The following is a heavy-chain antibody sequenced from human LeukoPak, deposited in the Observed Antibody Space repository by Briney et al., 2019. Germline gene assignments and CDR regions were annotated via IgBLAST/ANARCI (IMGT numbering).Heavy chain of an antibody. D-gene: IGHD3-22*01. J-gene: IGHJ4*02. Sequence: GASVKVSCKASGYTFTGYYMHWVRQAPGQGLEWMGWINPNSGGTNYAQKFQGRVTMTRDTSISTAYMELSRLRSDDTAAYYCARADRYYYDSSGYYYFDYWGQGTLVTVSS. CDR1: GYTFTGYY. CDR3: ARADRYYYDSSGYYYFDY. CDR2: INPNSGGT. V-gene: IGHV1-2*02.